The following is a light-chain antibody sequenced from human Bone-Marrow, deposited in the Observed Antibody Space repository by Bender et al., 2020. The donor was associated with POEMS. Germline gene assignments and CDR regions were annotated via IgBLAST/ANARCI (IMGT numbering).Light chain of an antibody. Sequence: QSVLTQPASVSGSPGQSITISCTGANGDVAWYQQFPGRAPRLIIYEVTKRSSGVSKRFSGSQSGSAASLTISGLQGEDEAHYYCYSYVGSSSWVFGGGTKLTVL. V-gene: IGLV2-23*02. CDR2: EVT. J-gene: IGLJ2*01. CDR1: NGDVA. CDR3: YSYVGSSSWV.